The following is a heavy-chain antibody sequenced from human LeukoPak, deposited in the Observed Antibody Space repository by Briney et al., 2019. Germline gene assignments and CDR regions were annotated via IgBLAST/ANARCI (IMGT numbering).Heavy chain of an antibody. Sequence: VASVKVSCKASGYTFTSYAMHWVRQAPGQRLEWMGWINAGNGNTKYSQKFQGRVTITRDTSASTAYMELSSLRSEDTAVYYCARSVGSGWYLFHYFDYWGQGTLVTVSS. CDR3: ARSVGSGWYLFHYFDY. CDR1: GYTFTSYA. CDR2: INAGNGNT. V-gene: IGHV1-3*01. D-gene: IGHD6-19*01. J-gene: IGHJ4*02.